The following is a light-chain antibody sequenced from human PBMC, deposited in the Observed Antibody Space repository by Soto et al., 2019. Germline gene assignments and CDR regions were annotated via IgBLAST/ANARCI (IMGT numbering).Light chain of an antibody. V-gene: IGKV3-20*01. Sequence: DMVWTHSPGNLSFSPWERATLSFGASQSVSSNHLAWYQRKPGQAPRLLIYGGSSRATGIPVRFSGSGSETDFTLTITRLEPEDFAVYYCQQYSSSRTFGQGTKVDI. CDR1: QSVSSNH. CDR2: GGS. CDR3: QQYSSSRT. J-gene: IGKJ1*01.